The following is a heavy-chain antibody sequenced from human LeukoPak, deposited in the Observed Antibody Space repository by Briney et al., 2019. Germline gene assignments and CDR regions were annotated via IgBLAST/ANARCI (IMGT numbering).Heavy chain of an antibody. V-gene: IGHV4-59*01. J-gene: IGHJ4*02. D-gene: IGHD5-18*01. CDR2: VLDSVRT. CDR1: GGSMSNYY. CDR3: ATLKRGSIYGYFDF. Sequence: SETLSLTCAVSGGSMSNYYWTWIRQPPGKGLEWIAYVLDSVRTKDNPSLQSRLTLSADTSKNQFSLRLSSVTAADTAVYYCATLKRGSIYGYFDFWGQGIKVTVSS.